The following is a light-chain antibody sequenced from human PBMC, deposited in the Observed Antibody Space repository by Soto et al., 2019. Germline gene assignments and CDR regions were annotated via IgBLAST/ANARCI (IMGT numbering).Light chain of an antibody. V-gene: IGLV2-14*02. CDR1: SSDVGNYNL. CDR2: EGT. CDR3: SSYTSSSTYV. Sequence: QSALTQPASVSGSPGQSITISCTGTSSDVGNYNLVSWYQQHPDKAPKLLIYEGTKRPSGVSNRFSGSKSGNTASLTISGLQAEDEADYYCSSYTSSSTYVFGTGTNVTVL. J-gene: IGLJ1*01.